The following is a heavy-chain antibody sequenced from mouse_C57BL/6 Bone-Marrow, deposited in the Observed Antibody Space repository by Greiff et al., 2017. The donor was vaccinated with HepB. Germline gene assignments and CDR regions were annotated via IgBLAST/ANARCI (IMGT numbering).Heavy chain of an antibody. CDR1: GYTFTDYS. J-gene: IGHJ4*01. D-gene: IGHD2-4*01. CDR2: INPNNGGT. CDR3: ASYYDYPDDDAMDC. V-gene: IGHV1-26*01. Sequence: EVELQQSGPELVKPGASVKISCKASGYTFTDYSMTWVKQSHGKSLEWIGDINPNNGGTSYYQKFKGQATLTVDKSYRTAYMELRSLTSEDSAVYFCASYYDYPDDDAMDCWGQGTSVTVSS.